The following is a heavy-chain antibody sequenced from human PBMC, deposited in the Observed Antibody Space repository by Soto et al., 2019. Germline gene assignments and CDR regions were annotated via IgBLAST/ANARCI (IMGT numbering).Heavy chain of an antibody. V-gene: IGHV3-21*01. J-gene: IGHJ6*02. CDR2: LSSSSSYI. CDR1: GFTFSSYS. CDR3: ARDSCSSTSCRKTGYYYYGMDV. D-gene: IGHD2-2*01. Sequence: GGSLRLSCAASGFTFSSYSMNWVRQAPGKGLEWVSSLSSSSSYIYYADSVKGRFTISRDNAKDSLYLQMNSLRAEDTAVYYCARDSCSSTSCRKTGYYYYGMDVWGQGATVTVSS.